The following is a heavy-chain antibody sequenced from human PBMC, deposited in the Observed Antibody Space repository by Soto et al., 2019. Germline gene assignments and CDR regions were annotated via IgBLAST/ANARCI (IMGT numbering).Heavy chain of an antibody. CDR2: ISGSGGST. CDR3: ARDRYSYDTDYYYYYMDV. V-gene: IGHV3-23*01. J-gene: IGHJ6*03. CDR1: GFTFSSYA. D-gene: IGHD5-18*01. Sequence: HPGGSLRLSCAASGFTFSSYAMSWVRQAPGKGLEWVSAISGSGGSTYYADSVKGRFTISRDNSKNTLYLQMNSLRAEDTAVYYCARDRYSYDTDYYYYYMDVWGKGTTVTGSS.